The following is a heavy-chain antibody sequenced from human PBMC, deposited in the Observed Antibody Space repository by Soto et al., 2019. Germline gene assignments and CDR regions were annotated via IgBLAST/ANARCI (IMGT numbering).Heavy chain of an antibody. CDR2: IYYSGDT. Sequence: SETLSLTCTVSGDSISSSRYYWGWIRQPPGKGLEWIGNIYYSGDTYFNPSLKSRVTIFMDTSKKQFSLKLSSVTAADTAMYYCARQGSNFWSGYYLDYWGPGILVTVSS. CDR1: GDSISSSRYY. D-gene: IGHD3-3*01. V-gene: IGHV4-39*01. CDR3: ARQGSNFWSGYYLDY. J-gene: IGHJ4*02.